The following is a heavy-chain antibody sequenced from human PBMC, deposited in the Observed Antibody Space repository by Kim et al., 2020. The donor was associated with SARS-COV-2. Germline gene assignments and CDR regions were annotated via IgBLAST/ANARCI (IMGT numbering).Heavy chain of an antibody. J-gene: IGHJ5*02. Sequence: GGSLRLSCSASGFTFSSYAMHWVRQAPGKGLEYVSAISSNGGSTYYADSVKGRFTISRDNSKNTLYLQMSSLRAEDTAVYYCVVEYSGYDWDAAYGDYHWFDPGGQGALVTVSS. D-gene: IGHD5-12*01. CDR1: GFTFSSYA. CDR3: VVEYSGYDWDAAYGDYHWFDP. CDR2: ISSNGGST. V-gene: IGHV3-64D*09.